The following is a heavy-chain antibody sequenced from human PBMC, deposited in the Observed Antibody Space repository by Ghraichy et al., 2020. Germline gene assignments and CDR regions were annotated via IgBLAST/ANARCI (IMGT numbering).Heavy chain of an antibody. CDR1: GFTFSNYG. CDR2: ISSSSSYI. Sequence: GGSLRLSCAASGFTFSNYGMNWVRQAPGKGLEWVSCISSSSSYIYYADSVKGRFTISRDNAKNSLFLQMNSLRADDTAVYYCARGKDSGWYKTPGYCQHWGQGTLVTVSS. J-gene: IGHJ1*01. V-gene: IGHV3-21*01. D-gene: IGHD6-19*01. CDR3: ARGKDSGWYKTPGYCQH.